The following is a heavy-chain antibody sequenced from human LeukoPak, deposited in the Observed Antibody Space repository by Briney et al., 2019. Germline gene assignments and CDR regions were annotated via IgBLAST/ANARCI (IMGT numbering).Heavy chain of an antibody. D-gene: IGHD3-16*01. CDR3: AKVRAMLDAFDI. J-gene: IGHJ3*02. CDR1: GFPFSNYA. Sequence: GGSLRLSCAASGFPFSNYAMTWVRQAPGKGLEWVSAISGSGGSTYYADSVKGRFTISRDNSKNTLYLQMNSLRAEDTAVYYCAKVRAMLDAFDIWGQGTMVTVSS. V-gene: IGHV3-23*01. CDR2: ISGSGGST.